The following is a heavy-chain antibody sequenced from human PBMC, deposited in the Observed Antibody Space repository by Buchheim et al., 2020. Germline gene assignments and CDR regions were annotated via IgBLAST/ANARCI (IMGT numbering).Heavy chain of an antibody. CDR3: ALMATIVY. CDR2: IKGKTDGGTT. V-gene: IGHV3-15*01. CDR1: GFTFNNAW. D-gene: IGHD5-24*01. Sequence: EVQLVESGGGLVKPGGSLRLSCAASGFTFNNAWMTWVRQAPGKGLEWVGRIKGKTDGGTTDYAAPVQCSFTISSDDSTNTLYLQMNSLRTEDTAVYDCALMATIVYWGQGTL. J-gene: IGHJ4*02.